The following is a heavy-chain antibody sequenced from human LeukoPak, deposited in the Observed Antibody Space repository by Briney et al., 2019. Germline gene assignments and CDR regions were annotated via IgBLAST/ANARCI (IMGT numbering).Heavy chain of an antibody. CDR1: GFTFSSYA. J-gene: IGHJ4*02. V-gene: IGHV3-23*01. D-gene: IGHD2-21*01. CDR2: ISGYGCTT. Sequence: PGGSLRLSCAASGFTFSSYAMSWVRQAPGKGRGWVSGISGYGCTTSHAASVEGRFTISRDNSKNTLYLQMNSLRAEDTAVSYCEKVRSPLANCGGDCYSPFAYWGQGTLVTVSS. CDR3: EKVRSPLANCGGDCYSPFAY.